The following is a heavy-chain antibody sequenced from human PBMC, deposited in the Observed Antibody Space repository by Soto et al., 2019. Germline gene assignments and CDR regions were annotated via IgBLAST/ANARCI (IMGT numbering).Heavy chain of an antibody. CDR2: VFYSGSP. V-gene: IGHV4-59*01. CDR3: ARAPPYQGYCIDGVCYAYFDS. J-gene: IGHJ4*02. CDR1: GVSIKNDY. Sequence: SETLSLTCSVSGVSIKNDYWSWIRQPPGKGLEWIGYVFYSGSPNYNPSLKSRVSMSLDTSKNHFSLNLSPATAADTALYYCARAPPYQGYCIDGVCYAYFDSLGRGNLVTVSS. D-gene: IGHD2-8*01.